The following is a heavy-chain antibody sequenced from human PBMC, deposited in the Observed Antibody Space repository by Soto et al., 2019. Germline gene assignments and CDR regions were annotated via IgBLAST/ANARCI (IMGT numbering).Heavy chain of an antibody. J-gene: IGHJ6*02. Sequence: ASVKVSCKAAGYTFTSYGISWVRQAPGQGLEWMGWISAYNGNTNYAQKLQGRVTMTTDTSTSTAYMELRSLRSDDTAVYYCARGLDVDCGGNSGYYYGMDVWGQGTTVTVSS. V-gene: IGHV1-18*01. CDR1: GYTFTSYG. CDR3: ARGLDVDCGGNSGYYYGMDV. D-gene: IGHD2-21*02. CDR2: ISAYNGNT.